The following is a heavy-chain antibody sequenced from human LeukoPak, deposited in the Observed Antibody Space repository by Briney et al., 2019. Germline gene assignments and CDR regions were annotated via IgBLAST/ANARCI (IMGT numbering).Heavy chain of an antibody. D-gene: IGHD6-13*01. CDR2: ISSSSSYI. V-gene: IGHV3-21*01. CDR3: AREGSSWYYDY. Sequence: GGSLRLSCAASGFTFRSYAMSWVCQEPGKGLEWVSCISSSSSYIYYADSVKGRFTISRDNAKNSLYLQMDSLRVEDTAVYYCAREGSSWYYDYWGQGTLVTVSS. J-gene: IGHJ4*02. CDR1: GFTFRSYA.